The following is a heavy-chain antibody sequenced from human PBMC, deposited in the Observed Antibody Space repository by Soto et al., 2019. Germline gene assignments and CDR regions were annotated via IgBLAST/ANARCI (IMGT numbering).Heavy chain of an antibody. CDR1: GFTFNDYA. CDR3: SRGTYYPQSSGLHADY. V-gene: IGHV3-30*03. J-gene: IGHJ4*02. D-gene: IGHD3-22*01. CDR2: ISSDGHHQ. Sequence: GGSLRLSCATSGFTFNDYAMYWFRQAPGQGLEWVAMISSDGHHQFYVDNLRGRFTVSRDNSKNTLFLQMNSLRPEDTAVYYCSRGTYYPQSSGLHADYWGPGTVVTVSS.